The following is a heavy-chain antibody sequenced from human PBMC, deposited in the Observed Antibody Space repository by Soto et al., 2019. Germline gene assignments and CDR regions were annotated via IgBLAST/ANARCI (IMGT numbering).Heavy chain of an antibody. V-gene: IGHV1-18*01. CDR3: ARQGSWPYYYYGLVV. Sequence: QVQLVQSGPEVKKPGASVKVSCEASGYTFTTSGISGVRQAPGQGLEWMGWISTYNGDTNSAQKFQGRVTMTADTSTGTVYMQLMSLKSDDTAVYYCARQGSWPYYYYGLVVWGQGTTVAVSS. CDR2: ISTYNGDT. D-gene: IGHD1-26*01. J-gene: IGHJ6*02. CDR1: GYTFTTSG.